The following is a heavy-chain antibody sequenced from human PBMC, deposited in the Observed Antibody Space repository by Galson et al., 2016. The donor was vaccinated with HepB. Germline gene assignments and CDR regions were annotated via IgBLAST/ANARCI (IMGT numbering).Heavy chain of an antibody. J-gene: IGHJ4*02. CDR3: ARDRGGGYEFDY. D-gene: IGHD5-12*01. CDR1: ALDFSLSG. Sequence: SLRLSCAASALDFSLSGMHWVRQAPGKGLEWVALIFYDGSQKYHADSVKGRFTISRDNSKNTLYLQMNSLKVEDTAVYYCARDRGGGYEFDYWGQGALVTVSS. CDR2: IFYDGSQK. V-gene: IGHV3-33*01.